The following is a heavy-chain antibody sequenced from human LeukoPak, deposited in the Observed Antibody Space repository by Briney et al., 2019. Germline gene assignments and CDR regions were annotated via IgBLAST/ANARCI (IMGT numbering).Heavy chain of an antibody. D-gene: IGHD6-19*01. J-gene: IGHJ5*02. CDR1: GGSISSSSYY. Sequence: PSETLSLTCTVSGGSISSSSYYWGWIRQPPGKGLEWIGSIYYSGSTYYNPSLKSRVTISVDTSKNQFSLKLSSVTAADTAVYYCARDTGIAVAGTGGSWFDPWGQGTLVTVSS. V-gene: IGHV4-39*07. CDR2: IYYSGST. CDR3: ARDTGIAVAGTGGSWFDP.